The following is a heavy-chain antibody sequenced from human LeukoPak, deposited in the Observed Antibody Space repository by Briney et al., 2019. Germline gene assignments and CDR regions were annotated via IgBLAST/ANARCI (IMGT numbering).Heavy chain of an antibody. CDR2: IYYRGST. J-gene: IGHJ4*02. V-gene: IGHV4-59*01. Sequence: SETLSLTCTVSGGSISSDYWSWIRQPPGKGLEWIGYIYYRGSTNYNPSLKSRVTISVDTSKNQFSMKLSSVTAADTAVYYCARLSGYSSGHYYSDYWGQGTLVTVSS. CDR3: ARLSGYSSGHYYSDY. D-gene: IGHD3-22*01. CDR1: GGSISSDY.